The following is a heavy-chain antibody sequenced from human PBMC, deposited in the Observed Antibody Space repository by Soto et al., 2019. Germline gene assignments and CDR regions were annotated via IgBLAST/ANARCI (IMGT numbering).Heavy chain of an antibody. J-gene: IGHJ4*02. V-gene: IGHV3-11*04. Sequence: GGSLRLSCTASGFTFNDYSMSWIRQAPGKGLEWLSYISSSSSTIFYTDSVKGRFTVSRDNAKNSLYLQMNSLRAEDTADYYCARPTYYYDSSGPPAYWGQGTLVTVSS. D-gene: IGHD3-22*01. CDR2: ISSSSSTI. CDR3: ARPTYYYDSSGPPAY. CDR1: GFTFNDYS.